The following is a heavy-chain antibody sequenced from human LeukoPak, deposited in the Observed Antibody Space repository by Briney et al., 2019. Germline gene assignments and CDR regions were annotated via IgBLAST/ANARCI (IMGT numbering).Heavy chain of an antibody. J-gene: IGHJ6*03. Sequence: ASVKVSCKASGYTFTGYYMHWVRQAPGQGLEWMGWINPNSGGTNYAQKFQGRVTMTRDTSISTAYMELSRLRSDDTAVYYCARDPLPCSGGSCYSGGGGPLRYYYYMDVWGKGTTVTVSS. CDR1: GYTFTGYY. V-gene: IGHV1-2*02. CDR3: ARDPLPCSGGSCYSGGGGPLRYYYYMDV. CDR2: INPNSGGT. D-gene: IGHD2-15*01.